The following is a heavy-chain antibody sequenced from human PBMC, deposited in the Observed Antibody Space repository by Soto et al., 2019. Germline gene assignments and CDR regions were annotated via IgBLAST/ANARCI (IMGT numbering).Heavy chain of an antibody. CDR3: AISAYDMGPDAFDI. V-gene: IGHV5-51*01. J-gene: IGHJ3*02. CDR2: IYPADSKT. CDR1: GYNFRNYW. Sequence: PGESLKISCKGSGYNFRNYWIGWVRQMPGNGLEWMGIIYPADSKTRYSPSSQGQVTISADKSISTAYLQWSSLKASDTAVYYCAISAYDMGPDAFDIWGQGTVVTVSS. D-gene: IGHD5-12*01.